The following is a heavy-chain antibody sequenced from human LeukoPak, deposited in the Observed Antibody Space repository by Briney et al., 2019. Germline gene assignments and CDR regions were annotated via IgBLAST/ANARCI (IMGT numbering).Heavy chain of an antibody. CDR2: IYYSGST. CDR1: GGSISSGDYC. J-gene: IGHJ4*02. Sequence: SETLSLTCTVSGGSISSGDYCWSWIRQPPGKGLEWIGYIYYSGSTYYNPSLKSRVTISVDTSKNQFSLKLSSVTAADTAVYYCASFWRDHYVWGSYRSFQFDYWGQGTLVTVSS. D-gene: IGHD3-16*02. CDR3: ASFWRDHYVWGSYRSFQFDY. V-gene: IGHV4-30-4*01.